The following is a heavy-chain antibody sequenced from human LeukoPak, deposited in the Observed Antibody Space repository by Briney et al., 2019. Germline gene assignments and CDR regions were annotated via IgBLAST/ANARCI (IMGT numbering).Heavy chain of an antibody. CDR1: GFTFSSYE. CDR2: ISSSGGTK. V-gene: IGHV3-48*03. J-gene: IGHJ4*02. Sequence: GGSLRLSSAASGFTFSSYEMNWVRQAPGKGLEWVSQISSSGGTKYYADSVKGRFTISRDNAKNSVYLQMNTLRAEDTAVYYCARGDTVMVTAVAGTGVDLDYWGQGTLVTVSS. CDR3: ARGDTVMVTAVAGTGVDLDY. D-gene: IGHD6-19*01.